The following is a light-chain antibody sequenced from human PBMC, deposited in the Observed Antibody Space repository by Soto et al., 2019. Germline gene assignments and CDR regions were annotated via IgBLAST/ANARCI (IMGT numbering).Light chain of an antibody. CDR3: QQRNDWLT. CDR1: QSVKNY. CDR2: DVS. J-gene: IGKJ4*01. Sequence: EIVLTQSPATLSLSPGERATLSCRASQSVKNYLAWYQQKPGQAPRLLMYDVSTRATGVPDRFSGSGSGTAFTLTISSLEPEDVAVYYCQQRNDWLTFGGGTKVEIK. V-gene: IGKV3-11*01.